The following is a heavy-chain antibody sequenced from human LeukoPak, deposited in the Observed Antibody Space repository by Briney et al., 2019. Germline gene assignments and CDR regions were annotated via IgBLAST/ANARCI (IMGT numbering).Heavy chain of an antibody. CDR1: GFTFSSYS. V-gene: IGHV3-21*01. CDR2: ISSSSSYI. CDR3: ARGGYNFESYYYGMDV. Sequence: GGSLRLSCAASGFTFSSYSMNWVRQAPGKGLEWVSSISSSSSYIYYADSVKGRFTISRDNAKNSLYLQMNSLRAEDTAVYYCARGGYNFESYYYGMDVWGQGTTVTVSS. J-gene: IGHJ6*02. D-gene: IGHD5-24*01.